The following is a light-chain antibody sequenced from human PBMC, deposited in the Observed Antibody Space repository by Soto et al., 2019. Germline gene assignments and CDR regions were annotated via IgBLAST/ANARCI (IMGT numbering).Light chain of an antibody. CDR2: GTS. CDR3: QQSGSSPLT. Sequence: EIVLTQSPGTLSLSPGERATLSCRASQSISSSNLAWYQQKPGQAPRLLIYGTSNRATYIPDRFSGSGSGTDFALTISRLEHEDFAVYYCQQSGSSPLTFGGGTKVEIK. V-gene: IGKV3-20*01. J-gene: IGKJ4*01. CDR1: QSISSSN.